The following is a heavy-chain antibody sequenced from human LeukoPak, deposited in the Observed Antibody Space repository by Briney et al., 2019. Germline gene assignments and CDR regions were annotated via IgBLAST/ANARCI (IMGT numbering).Heavy chain of an antibody. CDR2: ISYDGGKR. J-gene: IGHJ4*02. CDR3: AKEGWTSSWILSFDY. V-gene: IGHV3-30*18. Sequence: PGRSLRLPCAASGFTFRSYGMHWVRQAPGKGLEWVAVISYDGGKRYYADSVKGRFTISRDNSKNTLSLQMSSLRAEDTALYYCAKEGWTSSWILSFDYWGQGTLVTVSS. CDR1: GFTFRSYG. D-gene: IGHD5-18*01.